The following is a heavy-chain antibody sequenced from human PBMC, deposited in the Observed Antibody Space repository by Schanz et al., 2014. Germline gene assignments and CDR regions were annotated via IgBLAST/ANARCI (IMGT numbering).Heavy chain of an antibody. V-gene: IGHV3-30*18. D-gene: IGHD2-8*02. CDR1: GFTFSSYG. CDR3: AKDTGYCHGGACYCFEY. J-gene: IGHJ4*02. CDR2: ISYDGNNE. Sequence: QVFLAESGGGVVQPGRSRRLSCEASGFTFSSYGMHWVRQAPGKGLEWVAVISYDGNNEDYADSVKGRFSISRDNSQNTLYLQMDSLRPEDTAVYFCAKDTGYCHGGACYCFEYWGLGILVTVSS.